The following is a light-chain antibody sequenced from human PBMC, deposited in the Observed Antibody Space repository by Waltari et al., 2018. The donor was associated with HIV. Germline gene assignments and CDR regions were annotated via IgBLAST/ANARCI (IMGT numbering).Light chain of an antibody. CDR1: SRDIGTYTY. Sequence: QPALTQPPSASGSPGQSVTISCTGTSRDIGTYTYVSCYQQHPRTAPNLLIYEVNKRPSGVPDRFSGPKSANAASLTVSGLQVADEADYYCSSYAGNNNYVFGTGTRVTVL. J-gene: IGLJ1*01. CDR3: SSYAGNNNYV. V-gene: IGLV2-8*01. CDR2: EVN.